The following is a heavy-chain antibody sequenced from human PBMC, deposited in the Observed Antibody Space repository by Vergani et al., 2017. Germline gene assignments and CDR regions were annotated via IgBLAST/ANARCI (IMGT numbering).Heavy chain of an antibody. J-gene: IGHJ6*03. CDR3: AREGLSSSWYYYYYYYMDV. CDR1: GFTFSSYA. D-gene: IGHD6-13*01. CDR2: ISYDGSNK. V-gene: IGHV3-30-3*01. Sequence: QVQLVESGGGVVQPGRSLRLSCAASGFTFSSYAMHWVRQAPGKGLEWVAVISYDGSNKYYADSVKGRFTISRDNSKNTLYLQMNSLRAEDTAVYYCAREGLSSSWYYYYYYYMDVWGKGTTVTVSS.